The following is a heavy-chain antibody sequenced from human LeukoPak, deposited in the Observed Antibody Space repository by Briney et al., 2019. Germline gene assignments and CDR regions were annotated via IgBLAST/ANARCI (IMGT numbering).Heavy chain of an antibody. CDR3: ARGVRGVIITFDAFDI. V-gene: IGHV1-69*13. Sequence: SVKVSCKAFGGTFSSYAISWVRQAPGQGLEWMGGIIPIFGTANYAQKFQGRVTITADESTSTAYMELSSLRSEDTAVYYCARGVRGVIITFDAFDIWGQGTMVTVSS. CDR2: IIPIFGTA. D-gene: IGHD3-10*02. CDR1: GGTFSSYA. J-gene: IGHJ3*02.